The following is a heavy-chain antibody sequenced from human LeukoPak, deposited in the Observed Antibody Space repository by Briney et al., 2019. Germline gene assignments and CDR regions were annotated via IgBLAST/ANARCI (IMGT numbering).Heavy chain of an antibody. Sequence: GGSLRLSCAASGFTFSSYGMHWVRQAPGKGLEWVAVIWYDGSNKYYADSVKGRFTISRDNSKNTLYLQMNSLRAEDTAVYYCARSGIVATILFDYWGQGTLVTVSS. CDR3: ARSGIVATILFDY. CDR2: IWYDGSNK. J-gene: IGHJ4*02. D-gene: IGHD5-12*01. V-gene: IGHV3-33*01. CDR1: GFTFSSYG.